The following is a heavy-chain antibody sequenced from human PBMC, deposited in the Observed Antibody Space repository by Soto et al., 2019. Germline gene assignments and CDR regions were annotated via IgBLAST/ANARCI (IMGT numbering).Heavy chain of an antibody. Sequence: ASVKVSCKASEYTFSSYTLHWVRQAPGQRLEWMGWINAGNGDSKYSQKFQGRVSISRDTSASTASMELSSLTSEDTAVYYCARELQGLYCFDYWGQGTLVTVSS. J-gene: IGHJ4*02. CDR2: INAGNGDS. V-gene: IGHV1-3*01. CDR3: ARELQGLYCFDY. D-gene: IGHD4-4*01. CDR1: EYTFSSYT.